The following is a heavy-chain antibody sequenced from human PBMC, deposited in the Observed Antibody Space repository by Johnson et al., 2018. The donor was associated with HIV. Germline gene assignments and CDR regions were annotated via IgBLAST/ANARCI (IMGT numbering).Heavy chain of an antibody. V-gene: IGHV3-48*04. CDR3: ARDSRSIQLWSPWAFDI. J-gene: IGHJ3*02. CDR1: GFTFDDYG. D-gene: IGHD5-18*01. Sequence: VQLVESGGGVVRPGGSLRLSCAASGFTFDDYGMSWVRQAPGKGLEWVSYISSTGSSIKYVDSVKGRFTISRDNPKNSLYLQMNSLRAEDTAVYYCARDSRSIQLWSPWAFDIWGQGTMVTVSS. CDR2: ISSTGSSI.